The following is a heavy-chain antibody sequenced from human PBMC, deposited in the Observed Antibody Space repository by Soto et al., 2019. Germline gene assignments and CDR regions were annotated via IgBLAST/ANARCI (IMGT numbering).Heavy chain of an antibody. D-gene: IGHD3-9*01. CDR2: INHSGNN. J-gene: IGHJ3*02. V-gene: IGHV4-34*01. CDR3: VRGGSNDWQVALDI. Sequence: QLQQWGAGLLKPSETLSLTCVVSGGSFSTYYYNWIRQSPGKGLEWIGEINHSGNNNYSPSLKSRVTMSLDTSKNQFSLKLTSVTAADTAVYYCVRGGSNDWQVALDIWGQGTMVTVSS. CDR1: GGSFSTYY.